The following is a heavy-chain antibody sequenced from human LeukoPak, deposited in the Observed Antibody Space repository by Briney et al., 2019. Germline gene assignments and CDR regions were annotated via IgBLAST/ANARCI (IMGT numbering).Heavy chain of an antibody. V-gene: IGHV1-46*01. D-gene: IGHD5-18*01. CDR2: INPTDGST. Sequence: GASVTVSCKASGNTFTSYYIHWVRQAPGRGLEWMGVINPTDGSTSYAQRIQGRVTMTSDTSTSTVYMDLRGLRSEDTAVYYCARARPIQLWLLGWFDPWGQGTLVTVSS. J-gene: IGHJ5*02. CDR3: ARARPIQLWLLGWFDP. CDR1: GNTFTSYY.